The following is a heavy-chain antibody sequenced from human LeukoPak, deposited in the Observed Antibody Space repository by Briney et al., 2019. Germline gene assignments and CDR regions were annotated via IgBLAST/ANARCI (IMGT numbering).Heavy chain of an antibody. CDR1: GGSISGDH. V-gene: IGHV4-59*01. D-gene: IGHD6-13*01. CDR3: ARVIAAADHFDY. J-gene: IGHJ4*02. CDR2: IYYSGST. Sequence: SETLSLTCTVSGGSISGDHWNWIRQPPGKGLEWIGYIYYSGSTNYNPSLKSRVTISVDTSKNQFSLKLSSVTAADTAVYYCARVIAAADHFDYWGQGTLVTVSS.